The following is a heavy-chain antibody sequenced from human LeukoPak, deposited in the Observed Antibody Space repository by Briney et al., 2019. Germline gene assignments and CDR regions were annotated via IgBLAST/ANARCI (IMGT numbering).Heavy chain of an antibody. D-gene: IGHD4-17*01. Sequence: GASVKVSCKASGYTFTSYGISWVRQAPGQGLEWMGWINAYNGNTIYAQKLQGRVTMTTDTSTSTAYMELRSLRSDDTAVYYCARGGGDYGDLYFDYWGQGTLVTVSS. J-gene: IGHJ4*02. CDR3: ARGGGDYGDLYFDY. CDR2: INAYNGNT. V-gene: IGHV1-18*01. CDR1: GYTFTSYG.